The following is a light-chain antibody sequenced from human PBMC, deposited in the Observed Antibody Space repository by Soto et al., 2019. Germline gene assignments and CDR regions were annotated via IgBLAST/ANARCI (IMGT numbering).Light chain of an antibody. CDR1: RDDVGGYNY. Sequence: QSVPTQPPSASGSPGQSVTISCTGTRDDVGGYNYVSWFQHHPGKAPKLMIYEVYKRPSGVPARFSGSKSGNTASLTVSGLQAGDEAIYYCSSYVTSNVVVFGGGTKLTVL. CDR2: EVY. J-gene: IGLJ2*01. V-gene: IGLV2-8*01. CDR3: SSYVTSNVVV.